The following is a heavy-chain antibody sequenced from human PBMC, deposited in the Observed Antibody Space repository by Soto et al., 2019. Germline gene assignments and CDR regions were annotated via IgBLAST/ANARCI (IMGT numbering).Heavy chain of an antibody. Sequence: SETLSLTCNVSGGSIGRSSYYWAWNRQSPGKGLEWIGSIYYTGSTTYYNPSLKSRVTISVDRAKNQFSLKLTSVTAADTAMYYCVRHSGYSSSWGAFDPWGQGTLVTVSS. D-gene: IGHD5-18*01. V-gene: IGHV4-39*01. CDR3: VRHSGYSSSWGAFDP. CDR2: IYYTGSTT. J-gene: IGHJ5*02. CDR1: GGSIGRSSYY.